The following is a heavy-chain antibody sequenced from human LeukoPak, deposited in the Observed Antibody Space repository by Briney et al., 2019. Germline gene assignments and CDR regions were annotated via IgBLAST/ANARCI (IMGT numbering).Heavy chain of an antibody. CDR2: IYYSGST. J-gene: IGHJ4*02. Sequence: PSETLSLTCTVSGGSISSSSYYWGWIRLPPGKGLEWIGSIYYSGSTYYNPSLKSRVTISVDTSKNQFSLKLSSVTAADTAVYYCARHRTNSGWTDYWGQGTLVTVSS. CDR1: GGSISSSSYY. D-gene: IGHD6-19*01. V-gene: IGHV4-39*01. CDR3: ARHRTNSGWTDY.